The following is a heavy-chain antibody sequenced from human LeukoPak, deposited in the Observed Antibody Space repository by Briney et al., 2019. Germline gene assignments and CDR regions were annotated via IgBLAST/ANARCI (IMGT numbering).Heavy chain of an antibody. J-gene: IGHJ4*02. V-gene: IGHV1-69*11. CDR2: IIPILRTP. CDR3: ARDAGLYGSVPQRN. CDR1: GGTFGSYA. Sequence: SVTVSCKASGGTFGSYAISWVRQAPGQGLEWMGRIIPILRTPNYAQNFQGRVTITTDESTSTAYMELSSLRSEDTAVYYCARDAGLYGSVPQRNWGQGTLVTVSS. D-gene: IGHD3-10*01.